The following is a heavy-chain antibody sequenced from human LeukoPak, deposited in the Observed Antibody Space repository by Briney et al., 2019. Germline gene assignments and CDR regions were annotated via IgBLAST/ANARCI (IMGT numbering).Heavy chain of an antibody. J-gene: IGHJ4*02. Sequence: PSETLSLTCTVSGGSISSSSYYWGWIRQPPGKGLEWIGSIYYSGSTYYNPSLKSRVTISVDTSKNQFSLKLSSVTAADTAVYYCARAPSGYYDYVWGSYRLSDYFDYWGQGTLVTVSS. CDR2: IYYSGST. V-gene: IGHV4-39*07. D-gene: IGHD3-16*02. CDR3: ARAPSGYYDYVWGSYRLSDYFDY. CDR1: GGSISSSSYY.